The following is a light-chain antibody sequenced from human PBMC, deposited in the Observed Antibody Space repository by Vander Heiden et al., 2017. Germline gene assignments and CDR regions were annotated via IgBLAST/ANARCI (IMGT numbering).Light chain of an antibody. CDR1: QDISNY. CDR3: QQYDNPPLT. V-gene: IGKV1-33*01. Sequence: IQMTPSPSSLSASVGDRVTITGQASQDISNYLNWYQQKPWKAPKLLIYYASNLETGVPSRFSGSGSGTDFTFTISSLQPEDIATYYCQQYDNPPLTFGGGTKVEIK. J-gene: IGKJ4*01. CDR2: YAS.